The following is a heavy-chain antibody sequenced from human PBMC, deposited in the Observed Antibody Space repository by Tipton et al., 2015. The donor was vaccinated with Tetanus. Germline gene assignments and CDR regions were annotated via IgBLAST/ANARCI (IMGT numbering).Heavy chain of an antibody. CDR1: GVSVSSNY. Sequence: SLRLSCAASGVSVSSNYMTWVRQAPGTGLVWVSTISVSGTTYNADSVKGRFTISRHNSLNTLYLQMNSLRAEDTGVFYCASPVRAHLYAFAYWGRGSLVTVSS. J-gene: IGHJ4*02. V-gene: IGHV3-53*01. CDR3: ASPVRAHLYAFAY. D-gene: IGHD2-2*02. CDR2: ISVSGTT.